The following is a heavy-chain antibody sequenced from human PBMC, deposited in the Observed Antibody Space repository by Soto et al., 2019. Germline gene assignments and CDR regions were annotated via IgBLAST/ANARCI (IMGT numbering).Heavy chain of an antibody. CDR1: GGSIGNVQGY. J-gene: IGHJ4*02. Sequence: PSATRSRTGTGSGGSIGNVQGYWRWIRQPPGKGLEWIGYIYYSGSTYYNPSLKSRLTISVDTSKNQFSLRLSSVTAADTAVYYCARGIAAPSVWGPGTLVTVSS. CDR3: ARGIAAPSV. V-gene: IGHV4-30-4*02. D-gene: IGHD6-13*01. CDR2: IYYSGST.